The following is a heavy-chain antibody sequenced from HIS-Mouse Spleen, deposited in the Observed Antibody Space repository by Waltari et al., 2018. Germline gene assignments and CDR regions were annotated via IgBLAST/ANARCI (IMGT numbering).Heavy chain of an antibody. Sequence: QLQLQESGPGLVKPSETLSLTCTVSVGSISSSSYYWGWIRQPPGKGLEWIGSIYYSGSTDYNPSLKSRVTISVDTSQNQFSLKLSSVTAADTAVYYCAREIPYSSSWYDWYFDLWGRGTLVTVSS. CDR3: AREIPYSSSWYDWYFDL. V-gene: IGHV4-39*07. J-gene: IGHJ2*01. CDR2: IYYSGST. CDR1: VGSISSSSYY. D-gene: IGHD6-13*01.